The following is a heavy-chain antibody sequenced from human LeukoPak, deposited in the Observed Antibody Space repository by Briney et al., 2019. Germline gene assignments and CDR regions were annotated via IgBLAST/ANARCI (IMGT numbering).Heavy chain of an antibody. CDR1: GGSISSYY. J-gene: IGHJ3*02. CDR3: ARERSSRDGYNSNAFDI. Sequence: SETLSLTCTISGGSISSYYWSWIRQPPGKGLEWIGYIYYSGSTNYNPSLKSRVTTSVDTSKNQFSLKLSSVTAADTAVYYCARERSSRDGYNSNAFDIWGQGTMVTVSS. D-gene: IGHD5-24*01. V-gene: IGHV4-59*01. CDR2: IYYSGST.